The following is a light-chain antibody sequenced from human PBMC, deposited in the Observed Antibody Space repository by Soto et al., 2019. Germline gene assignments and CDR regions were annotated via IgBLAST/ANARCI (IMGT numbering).Light chain of an antibody. CDR1: SGHSSYA. CDR3: QTWGTGIQV. V-gene: IGLV4-69*01. Sequence: QLVLTQSPSASASLGASVKLTCTLSSGHSSYAIAWYQQQPEKGPRYLMKLNSDGSHSKGDGIPDRFSGSSSGAERYLTISSRQSEDEADYYCQTWGTGIQVFGGGTKLTVL. CDR2: LNSDGSH. J-gene: IGLJ2*01.